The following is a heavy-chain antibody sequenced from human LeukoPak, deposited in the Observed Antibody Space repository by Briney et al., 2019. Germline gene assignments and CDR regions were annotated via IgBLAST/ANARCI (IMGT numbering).Heavy chain of an antibody. V-gene: IGHV3-23*01. D-gene: IGHD6-19*01. CDR3: VKDGKFSIAVAPSD. CDR1: GFTFSSYA. Sequence: GGSLRLSCAASGFTFSSYAMSWVRQAPGKGLEWVSAISGSGGSTYYADSVKGRFTISRDNSKNTLYLQMNSLRAEDTAVYYCVKDGKFSIAVAPSDWGQGTLVTVSS. CDR2: ISGSGGST. J-gene: IGHJ4*02.